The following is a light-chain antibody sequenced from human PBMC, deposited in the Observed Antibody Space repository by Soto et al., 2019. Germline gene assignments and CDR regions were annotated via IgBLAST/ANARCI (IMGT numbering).Light chain of an antibody. V-gene: IGLV4-69*01. CDR3: QTWGTGMV. Sequence: QLVLTQSPSASASLGASVKLTCTVSSGHSRYAIAWHQQQPEKGPRFLMKVNSDGSHSKGDGIPDRFSGSSSGAERYLTISSLQSEDEADYYCQTWGTGMVFGGGTK. CDR1: SGHSRYA. CDR2: VNSDGSH. J-gene: IGLJ2*01.